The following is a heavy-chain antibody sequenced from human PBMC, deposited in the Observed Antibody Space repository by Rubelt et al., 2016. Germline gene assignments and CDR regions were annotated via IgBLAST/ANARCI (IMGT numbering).Heavy chain of an antibody. Sequence: GGSLRLSCAASGLTFGSYAIHWVRQAPGRGLEWLAFISHDGSHENYVDSVRGRFSISSDSSKNTLYLQMNNMRVEDSAVYHCARDLTLDRPDYFDCWGQGTLVTVSS. CDR2: ISHDGSHE. CDR1: GLTFGSYA. V-gene: IGHV3-30*02. D-gene: IGHD1-1*01. J-gene: IGHJ4*02. CDR3: ARDLTLDRPDYFDC.